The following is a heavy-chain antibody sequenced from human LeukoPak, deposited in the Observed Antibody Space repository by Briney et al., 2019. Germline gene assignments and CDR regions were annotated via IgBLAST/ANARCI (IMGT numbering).Heavy chain of an antibody. D-gene: IGHD5-24*01. CDR2: INHSGST. Sequence: SETLSLTCAVYGGSLSGYYWSWIRQPPGKGLEWIGEINHSGSTNYNPSLKSRVTISVDTSKNQFSLKLSSVTAADTAVYYCARGRDGYNSWGQGTLVTVSS. V-gene: IGHV4-34*01. CDR1: GGSLSGYY. CDR3: ARGRDGYNS. J-gene: IGHJ4*02.